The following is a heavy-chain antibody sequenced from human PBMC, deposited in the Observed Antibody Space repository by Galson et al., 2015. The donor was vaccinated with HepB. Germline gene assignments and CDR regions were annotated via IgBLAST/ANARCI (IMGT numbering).Heavy chain of an antibody. CDR3: ARFSYGMDV. Sequence: LSLTCTVSGGSVSSYYWSWIRQPPGKGLEWIGYIYYSGSTNYNPSLKSRVTISVDTSKNQFSLKLSSVTAADTAVYYCARFSYGMDVWGQGTTVTVSS. CDR1: GGSVSSYY. V-gene: IGHV4-59*02. J-gene: IGHJ6*02. CDR2: IYYSGST.